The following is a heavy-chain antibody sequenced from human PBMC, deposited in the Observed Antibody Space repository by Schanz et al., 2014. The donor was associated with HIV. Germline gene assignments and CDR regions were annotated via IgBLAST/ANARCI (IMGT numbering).Heavy chain of an antibody. D-gene: IGHD6-19*01. CDR1: GFTFDSYA. CDR3: AKMARSVAANTNFDY. Sequence: VQLVESGGGVVQPGRSLRLSCAASGFTFDSYAMSWVRQAPGKGLEWVSSISGSGVSTFYAGSVKGRFAISRDKSKNTLYLQMNSLRVEDTAVYYCAKMARSVAANTNFDYWGQGTLVTVSS. V-gene: IGHV3-23*04. J-gene: IGHJ4*02. CDR2: ISGSGVST.